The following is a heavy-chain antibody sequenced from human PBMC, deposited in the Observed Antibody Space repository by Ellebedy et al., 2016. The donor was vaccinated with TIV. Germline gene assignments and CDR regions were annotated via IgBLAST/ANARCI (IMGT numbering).Heavy chain of an antibody. J-gene: IGHJ4*02. Sequence: PGGSLRLSCVVSGFTFGSYSMNWVRQAPGKGLEWVSYISRNSDTIYYADSVKGRFTISRDNAKNSLYLQMNSLRDDDTEMYYCARKYNSGFDYWGQGTQVTVSS. D-gene: IGHD1-14*01. V-gene: IGHV3-48*02. CDR2: ISRNSDTI. CDR3: ARKYNSGFDY. CDR1: GFTFGSYS.